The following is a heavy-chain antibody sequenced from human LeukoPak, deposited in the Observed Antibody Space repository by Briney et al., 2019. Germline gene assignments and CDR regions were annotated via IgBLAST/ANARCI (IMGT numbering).Heavy chain of an antibody. D-gene: IGHD1-14*01. V-gene: IGHV3-53*01. CDR2: SYSDSNT. J-gene: IGHJ3*02. CDR1: GFTVSNNY. CDR3: VRKNRDFNAAFDI. Sequence: GGSLRLSCAASGFTVSNNYMSWVRQAPGKRLEWVSISYSDSNTNYADSVKGRFTISRDTSQNTLSLQMNSPRAEDTAVYYCVRKNRDFNAAFDIWGQGTVVTVSS.